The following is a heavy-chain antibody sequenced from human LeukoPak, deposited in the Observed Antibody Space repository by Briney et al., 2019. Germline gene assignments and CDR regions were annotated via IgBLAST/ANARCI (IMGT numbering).Heavy chain of an antibody. CDR2: IKQDGSEK. J-gene: IGHJ6*03. Sequence: PGGSLRLSCAASGFTFSSYWMSWVRQAPGKGLEWVANIKQDGSEKYYVDSVKGRFTISRDNAKNSLHLQMNSLRAEDTAVYYCARVGPFLGWLLDYYYYMDVWGKGTTVTVSS. CDR3: ARVGPFLGWLLDYYYYMDV. V-gene: IGHV3-7*01. D-gene: IGHD3-3*01. CDR1: GFTFSSYW.